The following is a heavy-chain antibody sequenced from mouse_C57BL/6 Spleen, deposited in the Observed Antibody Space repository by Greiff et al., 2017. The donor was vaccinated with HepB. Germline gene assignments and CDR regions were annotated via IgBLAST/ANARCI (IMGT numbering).Heavy chain of an antibody. CDR1: GYSITSGYY. Sequence: DVQLQESGPGLVKPSQSLSLTCSVTGYSITSGYYWNWIRQFPGNKLEWMGYISYDGSNNYNPSLKNRISITRDTSKNQFFLKLNSVTTEDTATYYCARDLFRYFDVWGTGTTVTVSS. V-gene: IGHV3-6*01. CDR3: ARDLFRYFDV. J-gene: IGHJ1*03. CDR2: ISYDGSN.